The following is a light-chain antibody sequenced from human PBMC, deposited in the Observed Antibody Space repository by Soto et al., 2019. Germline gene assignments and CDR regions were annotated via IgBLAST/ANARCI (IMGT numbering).Light chain of an antibody. J-gene: IGKJ5*01. V-gene: IGKV3-20*01. CDR2: GAS. CDR1: QSVGGSF. Sequence: EIVLTQSPGTLSSSPGERVTLSCRASQSVGGSFLAWYHQKPGQAPRLLMSGASSRASGIPNRFSGSGSRTDFTLTIRRLEPEDFGIYYCQQYARSTTFGQGTRLEIK. CDR3: QQYARSTT.